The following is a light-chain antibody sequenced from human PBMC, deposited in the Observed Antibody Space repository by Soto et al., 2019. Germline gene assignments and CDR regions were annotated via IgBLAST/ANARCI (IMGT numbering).Light chain of an antibody. CDR2: LDT. CDR1: KLGEKY. V-gene: IGLV3-1*01. Sequence: SYELTQPPSVSVSPGQTASITCSGDKLGEKYACWYQQKPGQSPVLVIYLDTKRPSGIPERFSGSNSGNTATLTISGTQAMDEADYYCQAWDSTTADVVFGGGTKVTVL. J-gene: IGLJ2*01. CDR3: QAWDSTTADVV.